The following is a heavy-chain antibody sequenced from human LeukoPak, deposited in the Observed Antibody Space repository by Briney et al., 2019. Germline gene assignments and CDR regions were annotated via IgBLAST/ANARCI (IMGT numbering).Heavy chain of an antibody. CDR3: ARYSSSRLDY. J-gene: IGHJ4*02. V-gene: IGHV3-23*01. Sequence: GGSLRLSCAASGFTFNTYVMSWVRQAPGKGLEWVSTISGSSVTTSYTDSVKGRFTASRDNSKNTMYLQMDSLRAEDTAVYYCARYSSSRLDYWGQGTLVTVSS. CDR2: ISGSSVTT. D-gene: IGHD6-19*01. CDR1: GFTFNTYV.